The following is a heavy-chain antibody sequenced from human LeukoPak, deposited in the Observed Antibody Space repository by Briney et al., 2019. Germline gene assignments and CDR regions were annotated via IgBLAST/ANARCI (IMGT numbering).Heavy chain of an antibody. V-gene: IGHV4-59*01. J-gene: IGHJ4*02. CDR3: ATTGDILTGYSYYFDY. D-gene: IGHD3-9*01. CDR2: IYYSGST. CDR1: DGAIAGYS. Sequence: SETLSLTCTVSDGAIAGYSWSWIRQPPGKGLEWIGYIYYSGSTNYNPSLKSRVTISVDTSKNQFSLKLSSVTAADTAVYYCATTGDILTGYSYYFDYWGQGTLVTVSS.